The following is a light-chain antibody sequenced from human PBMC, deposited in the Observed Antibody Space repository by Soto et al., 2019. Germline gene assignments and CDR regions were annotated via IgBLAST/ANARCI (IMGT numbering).Light chain of an antibody. CDR3: QHYNDLPPTWT. CDR1: QSVSSK. V-gene: IGKV3-15*01. J-gene: IGKJ1*01. CDR2: GAS. Sequence: EIVMTQSPATLSVSPGERATLSCRASQSVSSKLAWYQQKPGQAPRVLIHGASTRATGIPARFSGSGSGTELTLTISSLQSEDFAVYYCQHYNDLPPTWTFGQGARVEIK.